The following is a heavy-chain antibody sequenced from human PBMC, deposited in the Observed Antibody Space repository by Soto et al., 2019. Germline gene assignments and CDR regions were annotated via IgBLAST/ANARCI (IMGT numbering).Heavy chain of an antibody. V-gene: IGHV2-5*02. D-gene: IGHD4-17*01. CDR2: IYWDDDK. J-gene: IGHJ1*01. Sequence: QITLKESGPTLVKPTQTLTLTCSFSGFSLSTSGVAVGWIRQPPGKALEWLALIYWDDDKRYSPSLKSRLTINKDTSKNQVVLIMTNMDPVDTATYYCTYSRLPSTVTTSAEYFQHWGQGTLVTVSS. CDR3: TYSRLPSTVTTSAEYFQH. CDR1: GFSLSTSGVA.